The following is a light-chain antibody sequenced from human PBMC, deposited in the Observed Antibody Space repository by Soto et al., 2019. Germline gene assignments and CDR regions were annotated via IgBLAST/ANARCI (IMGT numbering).Light chain of an antibody. CDR2: AAP. J-gene: IGKJ4*01. CDR1: QGISSY. V-gene: IGKV1-9*01. CDR3: QQLNSYSLT. Sequence: DIQLTQSPSFLSASVGDRVTITCRASQGISSYLVWYQQKPGKAPKLLIYAAPTLQSGVPSRFSGSGSGTELTLTISSLQPEDFATYYCQQLNSYSLTFGGGTKVEI.